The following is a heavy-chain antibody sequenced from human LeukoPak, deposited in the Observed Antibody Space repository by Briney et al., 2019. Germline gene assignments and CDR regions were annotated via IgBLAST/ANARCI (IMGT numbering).Heavy chain of an antibody. D-gene: IGHD1-14*01. V-gene: IGHV3-33*01. CDR1: GFTFSHCG. CDR2: IWNDGSKK. Sequence: PGGSLRLSCAAAGFTFSHCGMHWVRQAPGKGLEWVALIWNDGSKKYYSDSVNGRFTVSRDNSKDTLYLQMNMVRAEDTALYYCARDLTTYFDYWGPGTLVSVSS. CDR3: ARDLTTYFDY. J-gene: IGHJ4*02.